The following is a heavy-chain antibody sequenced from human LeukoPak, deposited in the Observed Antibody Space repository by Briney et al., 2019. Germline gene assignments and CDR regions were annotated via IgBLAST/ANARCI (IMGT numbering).Heavy chain of an antibody. D-gene: IGHD6-6*01. CDR1: GYSISSGYY. Sequence: SETLSLTCTVSGYSISSGYYWGWIRQPPGKGLEWIGYIYYSGSTKYNPSLKSRVTISVDTSKNQFSLRLSSVTAADTAVYYCARDWGVSARPGYMDVWGKGTTVTVSS. CDR3: ARDWGVSARPGYMDV. CDR2: IYYSGST. J-gene: IGHJ6*03. V-gene: IGHV4-61*01.